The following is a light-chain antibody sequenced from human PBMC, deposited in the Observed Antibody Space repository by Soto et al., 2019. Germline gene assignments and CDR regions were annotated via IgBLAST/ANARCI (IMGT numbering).Light chain of an antibody. CDR1: QSISNY. Sequence: DIQMTQSPSSLSASVGDSATITCRASQSISNYLNWYQQKPGKAPKLLVYAASSLQSGVPSRFSGSGSGTDFTLTISSLQPEDFAPYYCQQSYSTPFTFGPGTKVDIK. V-gene: IGKV1-39*01. CDR3: QQSYSTPFT. CDR2: AAS. J-gene: IGKJ3*01.